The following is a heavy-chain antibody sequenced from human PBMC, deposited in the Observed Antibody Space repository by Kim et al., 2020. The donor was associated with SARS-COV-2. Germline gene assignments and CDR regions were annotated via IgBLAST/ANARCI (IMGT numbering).Heavy chain of an antibody. CDR3: ARVPTAGAYSYGPMDH. CDR2: IIPILGIA. D-gene: IGHD5-18*01. Sequence: SVKVSCKASGVTFTSYAISWVRQAPGQGLEWMGRIIPILGIANYAQKFQGRVTITADKSTSTAYMELSSLRSEDTAVYYCARVPTAGAYSYGPMDHWGQ. J-gene: IGHJ4*02. CDR1: GVTFTSYA. V-gene: IGHV1-69*04.